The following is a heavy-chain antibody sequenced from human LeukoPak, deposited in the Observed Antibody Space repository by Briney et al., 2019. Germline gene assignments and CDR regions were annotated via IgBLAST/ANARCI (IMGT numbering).Heavy chain of an antibody. D-gene: IGHD3-16*01. J-gene: IGHJ5*02. Sequence: SETLSLTCTVSGGSVSSGSYYWSWIRQPPGKGLEWIGYIYYSGSTNYNPSLKSRVTISVDTSKNQFSLKLSSVTAADTAVYYCARDTFFSDPWGQGTLVTVSS. CDR3: ARDTFFSDP. CDR2: IYYSGST. CDR1: GGSVSSGSYY. V-gene: IGHV4-61*01.